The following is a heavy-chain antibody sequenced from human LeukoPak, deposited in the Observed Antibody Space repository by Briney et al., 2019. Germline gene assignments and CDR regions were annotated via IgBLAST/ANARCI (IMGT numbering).Heavy chain of an antibody. CDR3: AKERFYSGSPYAFDI. CDR2: ISGSGGST. D-gene: IGHD1-26*01. CDR1: GFTFSSYA. Sequence: GGSLRLSCAASGFTFSSYAMSWVRQAPGKGLEWVSGISGSGGSTYYADSVKGRFTISRDNFKNTLYLQMNSLRAEDTAVYYCAKERFYSGSPYAFDIWGQGTMVTVSS. J-gene: IGHJ3*02. V-gene: IGHV3-23*01.